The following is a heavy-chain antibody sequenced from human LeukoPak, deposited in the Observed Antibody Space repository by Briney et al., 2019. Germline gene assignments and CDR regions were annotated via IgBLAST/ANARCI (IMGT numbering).Heavy chain of an antibody. D-gene: IGHD6-13*01. J-gene: IGHJ6*02. CDR2: IRSKANSYAT. V-gene: IGHV3-73*01. CDR3: TRQGIYGMDV. CDR1: GFTFSSSA. Sequence: GGSLKLSCAASGFTFSSSAMHWVRQASGKGREWVGRIRSKANSYATAYAASVKGRFTISRDDSKNTAYLQMNSLKTEDTAVYYCTRQGIYGMDVWGQGTTVTVSS.